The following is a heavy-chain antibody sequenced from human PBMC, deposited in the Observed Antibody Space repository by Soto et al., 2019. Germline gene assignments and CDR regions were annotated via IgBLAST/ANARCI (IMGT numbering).Heavy chain of an antibody. CDR3: AGQTFTIAAASYGRSNWFDP. V-gene: IGHV4-39*01. CDR2: IYFTGNT. J-gene: IGHJ5*02. Sequence: SETLSLTCTASGGSITSSSHFWGWVRQPPGKGLEWIGTIYFTGNTYYTPSLKSRLTMSIDTSKNEFSLRLNSVTAADTAVYYCAGQTFTIAAASYGRSNWFDPWGPGTLVTAPQ. CDR1: GGSITSSSHF. D-gene: IGHD6-25*01.